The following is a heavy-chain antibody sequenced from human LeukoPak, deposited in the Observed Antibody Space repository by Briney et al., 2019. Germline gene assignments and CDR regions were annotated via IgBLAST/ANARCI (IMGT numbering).Heavy chain of an antibody. CDR1: GFTFSGSA. CDR3: TSSRVVTDFGY. CDR2: IRSKANSYAT. Sequence: GGSLRLSCAASGFTFSGSAMHWVRQASGKGLEWVGRIRSKANSYATAYAASVKGRFTISRDDSKNTAYLQMNSLKTEDTAVYYCTSSRVVTDFGYWGQGTLVTVSS. J-gene: IGHJ4*02. D-gene: IGHD4-23*01. V-gene: IGHV3-73*01.